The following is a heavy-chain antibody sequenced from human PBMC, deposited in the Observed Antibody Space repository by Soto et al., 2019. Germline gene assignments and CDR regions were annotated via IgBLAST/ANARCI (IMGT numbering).Heavy chain of an antibody. CDR2: ISGSGVST. J-gene: IGHJ6*02. CDR3: AKGPTIFGVVIVFKYYYGMDV. V-gene: IGHV3-23*01. CDR1: AFTFSSSA. D-gene: IGHD3-3*01. Sequence: VGSMRLACAASAFTFSSSALSWVRQAPGKGLEWVSAISGSGVSTYYAASVTGRFTISRDNSKNTLHLQMNSLRAEDTAVYYCAKGPTIFGVVIVFKYYYGMDVWGPGTTVTVSS.